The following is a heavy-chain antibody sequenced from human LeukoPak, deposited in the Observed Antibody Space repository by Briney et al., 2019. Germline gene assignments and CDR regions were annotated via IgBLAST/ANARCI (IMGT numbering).Heavy chain of an antibody. D-gene: IGHD3-22*01. V-gene: IGHV4-30-4*07. J-gene: IGHJ6*03. Sequence: SETLSLTCAVSGGSISSGGYSWSWIRQPPGKGLEWIGYIYYSGSTYYNPSLKSRVTISVDTSKNQFSLKLSSVTAADTAVYYCASDDSSGYYHYYYYYMDVWGKGTTVTVSS. CDR2: IYYSGST. CDR1: GGSISSGGYS. CDR3: ASDDSSGYYHYYYYYMDV.